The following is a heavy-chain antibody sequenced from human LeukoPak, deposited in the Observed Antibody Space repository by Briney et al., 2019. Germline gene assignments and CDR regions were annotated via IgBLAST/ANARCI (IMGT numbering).Heavy chain of an antibody. J-gene: IGHJ4*02. CDR2: IYYSGST. CDR1: GGSISSGSYY. CDR3: ARLDVITSYYFDY. V-gene: IGHV4-61*10. Sequence: SQTLSLTCTVSGGSISSGSYYWSWIRQPAGKGLEWIGYIYYSGSTNYNPSLKSRVTISVDTSKNQFSLKLSSVTAADTAVYYCARLDVITSYYFDYWGQGTLVTVSS. D-gene: IGHD3-16*01.